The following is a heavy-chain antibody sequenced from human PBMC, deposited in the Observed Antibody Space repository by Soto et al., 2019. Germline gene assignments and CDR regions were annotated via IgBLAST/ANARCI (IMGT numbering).Heavy chain of an antibody. D-gene: IGHD1-1*01. Sequence: QVQLQQSSPGLVKPSQALSLTCDISGDSVSSNSAGWNWIRQTPSRGLEWLGRTYYKSKWYYTYAGSVKSRITVSPDTSKNQFSLQLTSVTPEDTAVYYCARGSWDDVSGHYYMDVWDKGTTVTVSS. CDR2: TYYKSKWYY. CDR1: GDSVSSNSAG. J-gene: IGHJ6*03. V-gene: IGHV6-1*01. CDR3: ARGSWDDVSGHYYMDV.